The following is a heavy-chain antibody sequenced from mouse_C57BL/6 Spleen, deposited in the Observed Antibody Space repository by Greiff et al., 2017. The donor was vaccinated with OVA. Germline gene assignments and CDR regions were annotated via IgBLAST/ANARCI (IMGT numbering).Heavy chain of an antibody. Sequence: QVQLQQSGAELMKPGASVKLSCKATGYTFTGYWIEWVKQRPGHGLEWIGEILPGSGSTNYNEKFKGKATFTADTSSNTAYMLLSSLATQDSAMYYSAGRSSTVPYYFDDWGQGTTLTVSS. CDR3: AGRSSTVPYYFDD. V-gene: IGHV1-9*01. D-gene: IGHD1-1*01. CDR2: ILPGSGST. J-gene: IGHJ2*01. CDR1: GYTFTGYW.